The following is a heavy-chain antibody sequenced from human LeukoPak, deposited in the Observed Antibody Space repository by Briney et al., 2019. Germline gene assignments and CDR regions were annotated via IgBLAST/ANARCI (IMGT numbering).Heavy chain of an antibody. D-gene: IGHD1-26*01. CDR2: IYTSGST. Sequence: PSETLSLTCTVSGGSISSGSYYWSWIRQPAGKGLEWIGRIYTSGSTNYNPSLKSRVTISVDTSKYQFSLKLSSVTAADTAVYYCARDAIVGATYFDYWGQGTLVTVSS. J-gene: IGHJ4*02. CDR3: ARDAIVGATYFDY. V-gene: IGHV4-61*02. CDR1: GGSISSGSYY.